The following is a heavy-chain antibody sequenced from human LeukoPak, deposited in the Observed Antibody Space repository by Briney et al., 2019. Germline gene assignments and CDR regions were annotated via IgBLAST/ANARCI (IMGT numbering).Heavy chain of an antibody. D-gene: IGHD3-10*01. CDR1: GFTFSNSA. J-gene: IGHJ4*02. Sequence: GGSLRLSCAASGFTFSNSAMSWVRQAPGKGLEWVSLISGSGNSTYYADSVKGRFTVSRDNAKNSVYLQMNSLRAEDTAVYYCAAFPRSMVRGVVMDPIDYWGQGTLVTVSS. CDR2: ISGSGNST. CDR3: AAFPRSMVRGVVMDPIDY. V-gene: IGHV3-23*01.